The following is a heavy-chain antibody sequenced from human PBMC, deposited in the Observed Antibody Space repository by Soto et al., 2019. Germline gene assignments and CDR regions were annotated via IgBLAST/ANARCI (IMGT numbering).Heavy chain of an antibody. V-gene: IGHV3-30*18. J-gene: IGHJ6*02. D-gene: IGHD2-2*01. Sequence: LRLSCSASGFTFSSYGMHWVRQAPGKGLEWVAVISYDGSNKYYADSVKGRFTISRDNSKNTLYLQMNSLRAEDTAVYFCAKVHCSSTSCYPNYYYYYGMDVWGQGTTVTVSS. CDR3: AKVHCSSTSCYPNYYYYYGMDV. CDR1: GFTFSSYG. CDR2: ISYDGSNK.